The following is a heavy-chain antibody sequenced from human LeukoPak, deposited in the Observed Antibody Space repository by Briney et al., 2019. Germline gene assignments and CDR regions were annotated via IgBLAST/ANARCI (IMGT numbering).Heavy chain of an antibody. V-gene: IGHV4-4*07. CDR1: GISINPYY. D-gene: IGHD3-10*01. CDR3: MKDGPGWGLL. CDR2: IISTTGSA. Sequence: PSETLSLTCTVSGISINPYYWTWIRQPAGKGLEWIGRIISTTGSANYNPALKSRVTMSVDTSKNQFSLELTSVTAADTSVYYCMKDGPGWGLLWGLGTLVTVSS. J-gene: IGHJ4*02.